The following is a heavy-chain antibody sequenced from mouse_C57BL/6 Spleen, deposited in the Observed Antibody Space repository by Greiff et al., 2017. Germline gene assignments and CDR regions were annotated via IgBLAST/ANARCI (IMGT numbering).Heavy chain of an antibody. J-gene: IGHJ3*01. CDR3: ARSYGNYPWFAY. D-gene: IGHD2-1*01. Sequence: EVKLQESGGDLVKPGGSLKLSCAASGFTFSSYGMSWVRQTPDKRLEWVATISSGGGYTYYPDSVKGRFTISRDNAKNTLYLQMSSLKSEDTAMYYCARSYGNYPWFAYWGQGTLVTVSA. V-gene: IGHV5-6*01. CDR2: ISSGGGYT. CDR1: GFTFSSYG.